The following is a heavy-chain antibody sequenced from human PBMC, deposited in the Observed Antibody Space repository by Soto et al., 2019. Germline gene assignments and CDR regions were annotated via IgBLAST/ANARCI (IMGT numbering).Heavy chain of an antibody. D-gene: IGHD4-17*01. CDR1: ADTFNSYS. CDR3: ARSLEGTTVTTCFDP. V-gene: IGHV1-69*19. J-gene: IGHJ5*02. Sequence: QVQLVQSGAEVKKPGSSVKVSCKASADTFNSYSLSWLRQAPGQRLEWMGGITPVFGTADYAQSLEDRLTIPEDDSTSTVYMELSSLRSDETAVYYCARSLEGTTVTTCFDPWGQRA. CDR2: ITPVFGTA.